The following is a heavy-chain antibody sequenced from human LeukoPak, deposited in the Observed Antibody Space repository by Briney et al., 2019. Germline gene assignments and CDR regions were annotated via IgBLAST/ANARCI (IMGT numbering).Heavy chain of an antibody. CDR2: IYYSGST. Sequence: PSQTLSLTCTVSGGSISSGDYYWSWIRQPPGKGLEWIGYIYYSGSTNYNPSLKSRVTISVNTSKNQFSLKLSSVTAADTAVYYCARAAYSGSYRSDYWGQGTLVTVSS. J-gene: IGHJ4*02. CDR3: ARAAYSGSYRSDY. V-gene: IGHV4-30-4*01. CDR1: GGSISSGDYY. D-gene: IGHD1-26*01.